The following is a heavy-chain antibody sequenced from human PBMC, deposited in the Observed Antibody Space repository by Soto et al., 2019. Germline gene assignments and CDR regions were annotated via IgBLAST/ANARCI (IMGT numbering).Heavy chain of an antibody. CDR2: ISYDGSNK. Sequence: GGSLRLSCAASGFTFSSYAMHWVRQAPCKGLEWVAVISYDGSNKYYADSVKGRFTISRDNSKNTLYLQMNSLRAEDTAVYYCARAPISSGWYFYFDYWGQGTLVTVST. J-gene: IGHJ4*02. CDR3: ARAPISSGWYFYFDY. CDR1: GFTFSSYA. V-gene: IGHV3-30-3*01. D-gene: IGHD6-19*01.